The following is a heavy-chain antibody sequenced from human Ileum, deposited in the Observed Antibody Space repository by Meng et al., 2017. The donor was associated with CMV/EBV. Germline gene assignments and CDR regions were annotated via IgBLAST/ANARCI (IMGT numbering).Heavy chain of an antibody. CDR3: ASRRNRCFDY. CDR2: ISSSGTV. Sequence: GESLKISCAVSGLTFSSYEMSWVRQAPGKGLEWVSHISSSGTVYYGDSVKGRFTISRDNAKNSLYLQMNSLRAEDTAVYYCASRRNRCFDYWGQGTLVTGSS. J-gene: IGHJ4*02. V-gene: IGHV3-48*03. D-gene: IGHD2/OR15-2a*01. CDR1: GLTFSSYE.